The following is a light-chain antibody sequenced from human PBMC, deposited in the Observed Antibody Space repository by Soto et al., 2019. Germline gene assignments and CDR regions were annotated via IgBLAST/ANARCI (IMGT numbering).Light chain of an antibody. J-gene: IGKJ1*01. CDR3: QQYDSSPRT. CDR2: GAS. CDR1: QSVNSVY. V-gene: IGKV3-20*01. Sequence: EIVLTQSPGTLSLSPGERATLSCRASQSVNSVYLAWYQQKPGQAPRLLIYGASSRATGIPDRFSGSGSGTVFTRTISRLDPEDFAVYFCQQYDSSPRTFGQGTKVEIK.